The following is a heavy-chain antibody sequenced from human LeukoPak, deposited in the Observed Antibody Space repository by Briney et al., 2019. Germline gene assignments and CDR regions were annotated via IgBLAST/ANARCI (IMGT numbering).Heavy chain of an antibody. CDR1: GESFSGYY. V-gene: IGHV4-34*01. J-gene: IGHJ4*02. CDR3: ARGPRYYYDSSGYFY. CDR2: INHSGST. Sequence: PSETLSLTCAVYGESFSGYYWSWIRQPPGKGLEWIGEINHSGSTNYNPSLKSRVTISVDTSKNQFSLKLSSVTAADTAVYYCARGPRYYYDSSGYFYWGQGTLVTVSS. D-gene: IGHD3-22*01.